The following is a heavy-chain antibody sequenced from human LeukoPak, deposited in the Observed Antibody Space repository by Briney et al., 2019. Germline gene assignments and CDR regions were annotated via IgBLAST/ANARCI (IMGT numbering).Heavy chain of an antibody. CDR3: ARALSHCLDY. CDR2: IKHDGSEK. V-gene: IGHV3-7*01. D-gene: IGHD3-16*01. CDR1: GFSFSNYW. Sequence: GGSLRLSCVVSGFSFSNYWMNWVRQAPGKGLEWVANIKHDGSEKYYVDSVKGRFSISRDNAKKSLYLQMNSLRVEDTAVYYCARALSHCLDYWGQGTLVTVSS. J-gene: IGHJ4*02.